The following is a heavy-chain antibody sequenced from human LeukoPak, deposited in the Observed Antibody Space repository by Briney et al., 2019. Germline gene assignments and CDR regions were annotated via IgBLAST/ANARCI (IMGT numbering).Heavy chain of an antibody. CDR2: ISYDGSNK. J-gene: IGHJ4*02. D-gene: IGHD3-22*01. Sequence: GGSLRLSCAASGFTFSGYAMNWVRQAPGKGLEWVAVISYDGSNKYYADSVKGRFTISRDNSKNTLYLQMNSLRAEDTAVYYCARDPRYYYDSSGQDYWGQGTLVTVSS. V-gene: IGHV3-30*04. CDR3: ARDPRYYYDSSGQDY. CDR1: GFTFSGYA.